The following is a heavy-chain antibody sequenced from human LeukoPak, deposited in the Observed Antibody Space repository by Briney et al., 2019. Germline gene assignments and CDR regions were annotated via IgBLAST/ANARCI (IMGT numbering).Heavy chain of an antibody. CDR1: GYSFTTYW. D-gene: IGHD3-10*01. CDR3: ARRFYYGSESYNFDI. J-gene: IGHJ3*02. Sequence: GESLKISCKGSGYSFTTYWIGWVRQVPGKGLEWMGIIYPGDSDTKYSPSFQGQVTISADKSISTAYLQWSSLRASDTAMYYCARRFYYGSESYNFDIWGQGTLVTVSS. CDR2: IYPGDSDT. V-gene: IGHV5-51*01.